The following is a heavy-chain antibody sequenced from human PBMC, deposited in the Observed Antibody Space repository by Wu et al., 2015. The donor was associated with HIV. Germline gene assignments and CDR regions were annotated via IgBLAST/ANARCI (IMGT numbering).Heavy chain of an antibody. CDR2: ITPLFGRP. CDR1: GYSFITHA. CDR3: ARVQFDPKYYTYFDL. D-gene: IGHD3-10*01. V-gene: IGHV1-18*01. J-gene: IGHJ2*01. Sequence: QVQLVQSGGDVKKSGASVKVSCKASGYSFITHAINWVRQAPGEGLEWMGRITPLFGRPNYAQRFQDRITMSADNSAHTAYMELRSLTSDDTAIYFCARVQFDPKYYTYFDLWGQGTXVTVSS.